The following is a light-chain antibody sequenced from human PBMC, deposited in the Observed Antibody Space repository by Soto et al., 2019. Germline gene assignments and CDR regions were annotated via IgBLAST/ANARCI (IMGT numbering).Light chain of an antibody. CDR3: MQPLLSHT. Sequence: DIVMTQSPLSLPVTPGEPASISCRSSQSLLHSNGNHYLDWYLLKPGQPPQLLIYLGSNRASGVPDRVSGRGAGTDCTLKISRVEAEDVGVYYCMQPLLSHTFGQGTKLEIK. V-gene: IGKV2-28*01. CDR2: LGS. CDR1: QSLLHSNGNHY. J-gene: IGKJ2*01.